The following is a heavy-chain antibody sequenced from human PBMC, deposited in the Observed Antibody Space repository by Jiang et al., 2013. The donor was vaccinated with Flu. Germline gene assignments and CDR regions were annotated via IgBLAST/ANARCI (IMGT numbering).Heavy chain of an antibody. CDR2: TYYRSKWYN. Sequence: ISGDSVSGNIPAWNWIRQSPSRGLEWLGRTYYRSKWYNDYAVSVKSRITINPDTSKNQFSLQLNSVTPDDTAVYYCTRGTGAWGMDVWGQGTPVTVSS. D-gene: IGHD3-10*01. CDR1: GDSVSGNIPA. CDR3: TRGTGAWGMDV. V-gene: IGHV6-1*01. J-gene: IGHJ6*02.